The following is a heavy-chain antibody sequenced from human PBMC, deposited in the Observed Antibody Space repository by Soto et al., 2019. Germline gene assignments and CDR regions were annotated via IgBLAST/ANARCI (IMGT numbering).Heavy chain of an antibody. D-gene: IGHD6-13*01. V-gene: IGHV3-72*01. CDR3: AREAAAATNLQH. J-gene: IGHJ1*01. CDR1: GFTFSDHY. Sequence: PGGSLRLSCAASGFTFSDHYMDWVRQAPGKGLEWVGRTRNKANSYTTEYAASVKGRFTISRDDSKNSLYLQMNSLKTEDTAVYYCAREAAAATNLQHWGQGTLVTVPQ. CDR2: TRNKANSYTT.